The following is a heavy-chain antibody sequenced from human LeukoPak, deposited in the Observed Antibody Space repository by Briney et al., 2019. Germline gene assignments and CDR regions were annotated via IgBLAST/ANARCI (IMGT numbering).Heavy chain of an antibody. CDR2: IIPIFGTA. V-gene: IGHV1-69*05. D-gene: IGHD2-2*01. CDR3: ASGDTRYCSSTSCYPHGYYYYMDV. CDR1: GSSFTDYY. Sequence: SVKVSCKASGSSFTDYYIHWVRQAPGQGLEWMGGIIPIFGTANYAQKFQGRVTITTDESTSTAYMELSSLRSEDTAVYYCASGDTRYCSSTSCYPHGYYYYMDVWGKGTTVTVSS. J-gene: IGHJ6*03.